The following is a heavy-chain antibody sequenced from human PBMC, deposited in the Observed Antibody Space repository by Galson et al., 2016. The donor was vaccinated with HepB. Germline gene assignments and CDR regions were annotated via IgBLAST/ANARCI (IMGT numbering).Heavy chain of an antibody. CDR3: AADGHYDFLSGYPPAVDY. J-gene: IGHJ4*02. D-gene: IGHD3-3*01. Sequence: SVKVSCKASAFTFTSSVIQWVRQARGQRLEWIGWIVVGSGNTNCAQKFQERVAITRDMSTSTAYMELSSLKSDDTAVYYCAADGHYDFLSGYPPAVDYWGQGTLVTVSS. CDR1: AFTFTSSV. V-gene: IGHV1-58*02. CDR2: IVVGSGNT.